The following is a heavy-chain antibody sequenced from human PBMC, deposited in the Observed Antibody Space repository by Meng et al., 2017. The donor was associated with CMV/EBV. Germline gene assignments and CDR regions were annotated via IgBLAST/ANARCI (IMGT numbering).Heavy chain of an antibody. CDR2: ISYDGSNK. CDR1: GFTFSSYA. CDR3: ARDVSDIWQQLSYYYYGMDV. D-gene: IGHD6-13*01. J-gene: IGHJ6*02. Sequence: GESLKISCAASGFTFSSYAMHWVRQAPGKGLEWVAVISYDGSNKYYADSVKGRFTISRDNSKNTLYPQMNSLRAEDTAVYYCARDVSDIWQQLSYYYYGMDVWGQGTTVTVSS. V-gene: IGHV3-30-3*01.